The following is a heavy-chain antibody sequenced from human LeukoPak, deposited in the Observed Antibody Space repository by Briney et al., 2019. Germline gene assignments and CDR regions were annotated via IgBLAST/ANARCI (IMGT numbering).Heavy chain of an antibody. Sequence: GGSLRLSCAASGFSSNRSIMGSVRQAPGKGLEWVSSITASSTYIYYADSVKGRFTISRDNVEKSVYLQMNSLRAEDTAVYYCAREYYYDEADGNYWGQGILVTVSS. CDR1: GFSSNRSI. V-gene: IGHV3-21*01. CDR3: AREYYYDEADGNY. CDR2: ITASSTYI. D-gene: IGHD3-22*01. J-gene: IGHJ4*02.